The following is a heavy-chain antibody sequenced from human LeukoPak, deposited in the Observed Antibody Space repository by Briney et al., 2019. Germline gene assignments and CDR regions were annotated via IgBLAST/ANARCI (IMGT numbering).Heavy chain of an antibody. J-gene: IGHJ4*02. CDR2: INHSGST. Sequence: PSETLSLTCAVYGGSFSGYYWSWIRQPPGKGLEWIGEINHSGSTNYNPSLKSRVTISVDTSKNQFSLKLSPVTAADTAVYYCARAQYDYVWGSYLEFDYWGQGTLVTVSS. CDR1: GGSFSGYY. D-gene: IGHD3-16*02. CDR3: ARAQYDYVWGSYLEFDY. V-gene: IGHV4-34*01.